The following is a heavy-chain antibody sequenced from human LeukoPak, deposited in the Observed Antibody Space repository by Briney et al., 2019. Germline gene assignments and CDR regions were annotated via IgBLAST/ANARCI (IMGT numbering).Heavy chain of an antibody. CDR1: GYIFTNYY. V-gene: IGHV1-46*01. CDR2: INPRGGST. CDR3: AREIGPIQLHLWGSAFDY. Sequence: ASVKVSCKASGYIFTNYYIHWVRQAPGQGLEWMEIINPRGGSTSYAQKFQGRVTMTRDTSTSTLYMELSSLRSEDTAVYYCAREIGPIQLHLWGSAFDYWGQGTLVTVSS. D-gene: IGHD5-18*01. J-gene: IGHJ4*02.